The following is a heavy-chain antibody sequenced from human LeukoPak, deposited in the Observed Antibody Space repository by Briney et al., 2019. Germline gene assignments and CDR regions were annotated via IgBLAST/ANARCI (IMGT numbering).Heavy chain of an antibody. J-gene: IGHJ4*02. CDR2: INQGGSET. D-gene: IGHD6-6*01. CDR1: GFTFRTYW. V-gene: IGHV3-7*01. CDR3: ARLIGDRTIYDY. Sequence: GGSLRLSCAASGFTFRTYWMSWVRQAPGKGREWVASINQGGSETYYVEPVKGRFTISRDNAMNSFFLQMNSLRAEDTAVYYCARLIGDRTIYDYWGQGTLVTVSS.